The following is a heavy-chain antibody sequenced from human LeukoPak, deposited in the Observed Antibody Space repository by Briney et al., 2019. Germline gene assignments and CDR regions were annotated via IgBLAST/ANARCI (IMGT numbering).Heavy chain of an antibody. CDR3: ARQGVLAAAVGYWYFDL. D-gene: IGHD2-15*01. CDR1: GGSFSGYY. V-gene: IGHV4-34*01. Sequence: PSETLSLTCAVYGGSFSGYYWSWIRQPPGKGLEWIGEINHSGSTNYNPSLKSRVTISVDTSKNQFSLKLSSVTAADPAVYYCARQGVLAAAVGYWYFDLWGRGTLVTVS. J-gene: IGHJ2*01. CDR2: INHSGST.